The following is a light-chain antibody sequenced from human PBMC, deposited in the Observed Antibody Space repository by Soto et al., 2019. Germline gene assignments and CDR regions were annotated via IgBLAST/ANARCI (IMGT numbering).Light chain of an antibody. V-gene: IGKV1-5*01. CDR3: QQYNSYRT. J-gene: IGKJ1*01. CDR2: DAS. CDR1: QSINIW. Sequence: DIQMTQSPSTLSASVGDRVTITCRASQSINIWLAWFQQKPGKAPKLLIYDASTLESGVPSRFSGSGSGTEFTLTVSSLHPDDFATYYCQQYNSYRTFGQGTKVDI.